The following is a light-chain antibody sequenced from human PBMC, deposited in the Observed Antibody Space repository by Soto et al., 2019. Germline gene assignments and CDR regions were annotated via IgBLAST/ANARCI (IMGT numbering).Light chain of an antibody. CDR3: QQYYNLPRT. J-gene: IGKJ1*01. CDR2: GAS. Sequence: EIVMTPSPGTPSLSPGDTATLSCRASQTLGSDLAWYQQTPGQAPRLLIFGASARPTGIPARTSASGSGTEFTLTISSLRSEDFEVYFWQQYYNLPRTFGQGTKVDIK. V-gene: IGKV3-15*01. CDR1: QTLGSD.